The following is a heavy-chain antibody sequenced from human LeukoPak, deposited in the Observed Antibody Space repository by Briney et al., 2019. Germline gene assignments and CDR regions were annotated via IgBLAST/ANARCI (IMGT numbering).Heavy chain of an antibody. Sequence: PGGSLRLSCAASGFTFSSYGMHWVRQAPGKGLEWVAFIRYDGSNKYYADSVKGRFTISRDNSKNTLYLQMDTLRAGDTAVYYCAKDFSFTWLAGLLWHYWGQGTLVTVSS. CDR1: GFTFSSYG. V-gene: IGHV3-30*02. CDR2: IRYDGSNK. CDR3: AKDFSFTWLAGLLWHY. D-gene: IGHD6-19*01. J-gene: IGHJ4*02.